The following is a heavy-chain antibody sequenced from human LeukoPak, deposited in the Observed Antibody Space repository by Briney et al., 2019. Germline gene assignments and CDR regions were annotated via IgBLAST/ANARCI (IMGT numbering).Heavy chain of an antibody. J-gene: IGHJ4*02. CDR3: AREWQGGIAAAGTRIEGDY. CDR1: GFTFTNYY. V-gene: IGHV3-7*01. D-gene: IGHD6-13*01. Sequence: GGSLRLSCAASGFTFTNYYMSWVRQAPGKGLEWVAHIRPDGSDTYYVDSVKGRFTISRDNAKNSLFLQLNSLRGEDTAVYYCAREWQGGIAAAGTRIEGDYWGEGTLVAVSS. CDR2: IRPDGSDT.